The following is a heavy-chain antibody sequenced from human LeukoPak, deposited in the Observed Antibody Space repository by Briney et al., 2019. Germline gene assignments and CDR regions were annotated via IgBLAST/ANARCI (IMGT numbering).Heavy chain of an antibody. Sequence: SETLSLTCAVYGGSFSGYYWSWIRQPPGKGLEWIGEINHSGSTYYNPSLKSRVTISVDTSKNHFSLKLSSVTAADTAVYYCARGGDTSGYYYFEYFHHWGQGTLVAVSS. CDR3: ARGGDTSGYYYFEYFHH. V-gene: IGHV4-34*01. D-gene: IGHD3-22*01. CDR2: INHSGST. CDR1: GGSFSGYY. J-gene: IGHJ1*01.